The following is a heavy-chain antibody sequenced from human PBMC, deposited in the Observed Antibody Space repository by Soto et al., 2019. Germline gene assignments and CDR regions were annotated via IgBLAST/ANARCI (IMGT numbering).Heavy chain of an antibody. J-gene: IGHJ6*02. CDR3: TRDTTGPACLGGMDV. Sequence: SETLSLTCTVSGGTHRSDDFYCSWVRHPPGKRLEWIGYIYYCGSSYNNPSLKSRVTIPVDTSKNQFSPTLNSVTAPGPAEIYRTRDTTGPACLGGMDVWGQGTTVTVSS. D-gene: IGHD4-17*01. CDR2: IYYCGSS. V-gene: IGHV4-30-4*01. CDR1: GGTHRSDDFY.